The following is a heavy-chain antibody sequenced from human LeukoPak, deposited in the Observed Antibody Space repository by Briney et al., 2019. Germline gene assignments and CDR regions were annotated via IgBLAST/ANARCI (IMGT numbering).Heavy chain of an antibody. D-gene: IGHD3-9*01. Sequence: ASVKVSRKASGGTFSSYAISWVRQAPGQGLEWMGGIIPIFGTANYAQKFQGRVTITTDESTSTAYMELSSPRSEDTAGYYCARAISHPHWYFDLWGRGTLVTVSS. CDR3: ARAISHPHWYFDL. J-gene: IGHJ2*01. V-gene: IGHV1-69*05. CDR1: GGTFSSYA. CDR2: IIPIFGTA.